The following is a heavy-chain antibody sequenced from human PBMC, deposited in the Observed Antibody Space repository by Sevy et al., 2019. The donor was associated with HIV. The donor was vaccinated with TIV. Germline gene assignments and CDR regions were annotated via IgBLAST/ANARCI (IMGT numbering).Heavy chain of an antibody. CDR1: GFIFSNYA. J-gene: IGHJ5*02. Sequence: GGSLRLSCAASGFIFSNYAMHWVRQAPGKGLEWVAVISQDGNSEYSADSVKGRFTISRDNSKNTLYLQMNSLRAEDTAVFYCAGDRAAGSGAFWARNWFDPWGQGTLVTVSS. V-gene: IGHV3-30-3*01. D-gene: IGHD2-15*01. CDR2: ISQDGNSE. CDR3: AGDRAAGSGAFWARNWFDP.